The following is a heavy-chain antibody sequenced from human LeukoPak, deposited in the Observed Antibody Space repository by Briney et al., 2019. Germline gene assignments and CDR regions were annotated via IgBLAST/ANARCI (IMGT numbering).Heavy chain of an antibody. J-gene: IGHJ4*02. Sequence: SGPTLVRPTQTLTVTCTFSGFSLSTSGVGVGWIRQPPGKALEWLALIYWDDDKRYSPSLRSRLTITKDTSKNQVVLTMTNMDPVDTATYRCAHRPLHLRNTLYSFDYWGQGTLVTVSS. CDR1: GFSLSTSGVG. V-gene: IGHV2-5*02. CDR3: AHRPLHLRNTLYSFDY. D-gene: IGHD3-16*01. CDR2: IYWDDDK.